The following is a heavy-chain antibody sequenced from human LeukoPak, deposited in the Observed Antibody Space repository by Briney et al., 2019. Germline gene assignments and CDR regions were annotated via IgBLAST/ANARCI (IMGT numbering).Heavy chain of an antibody. CDR2: IYYSGST. V-gene: IGHV4-59*01. CDR3: ARDWANWGSYYYYGMDV. J-gene: IGHJ6*02. Sequence: PSETLSLTCSVSGGSISSYYWGWVRQPPGEGMEWVGYIYYSGSTNFKSPLKSRVTMSGDTSKNQFSLKLSSVTAADTAVYYCARDWANWGSYYYYGMDVWGQGTTVTVSS. D-gene: IGHD7-27*01. CDR1: GGSISSYY.